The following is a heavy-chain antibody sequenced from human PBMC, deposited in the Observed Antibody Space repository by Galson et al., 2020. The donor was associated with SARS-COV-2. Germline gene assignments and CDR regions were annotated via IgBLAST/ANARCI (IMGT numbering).Heavy chain of an antibody. CDR3: ARMWVWGSHEPTDAFDI. D-gene: IGHD3-16*01. J-gene: IGHJ3*02. CDR2: IFSNDEK. Sequence: SGPTLVKPTETLTLTCTVSGFSLSNARMGVSWIRQPPGKALEWLAHIFSNDEKSYRTSLKSRLTISKDTSKSQVVLTMTNMDPVDTATYYCARMWVWGSHEPTDAFDIWGQGTMVTVSS. CDR1: GFSLSNARMG. V-gene: IGHV2-26*01.